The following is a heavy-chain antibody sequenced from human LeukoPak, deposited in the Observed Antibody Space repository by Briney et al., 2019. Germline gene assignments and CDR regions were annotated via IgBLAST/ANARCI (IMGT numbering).Heavy chain of an antibody. V-gene: IGHV1-24*01. CDR2: FDPEDGET. D-gene: IGHD5-24*01. J-gene: IGHJ4*02. CDR3: ARYAEMASLLAFDF. Sequence: ASVKVSCKVSGYTLTELSMHWVRQAPGKGLEWMGGFDPEDGETIYAQKFQGRVTMTEDTSTDTAYMELSSLRSEDTAVYYCARYAEMASLLAFDFWGQGILVTVSS. CDR1: GYTLTELS.